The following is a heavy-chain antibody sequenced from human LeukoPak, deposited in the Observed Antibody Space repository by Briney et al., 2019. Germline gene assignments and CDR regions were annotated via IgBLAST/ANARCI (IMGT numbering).Heavy chain of an antibody. Sequence: ASVKVSCKASGYTFTGYYMHWVRQAPGQGLEWMGWINPNSGGTNYAQKFQGRVTMTRDTSISTAYMELSRLRSDDTAVYYCARWSGSAGYYHYYYMDVWGKGTTATVSS. CDR3: ARWSGSAGYYHYYYMDV. CDR1: GYTFTGYY. D-gene: IGHD3-10*01. V-gene: IGHV1-2*02. J-gene: IGHJ6*03. CDR2: INPNSGGT.